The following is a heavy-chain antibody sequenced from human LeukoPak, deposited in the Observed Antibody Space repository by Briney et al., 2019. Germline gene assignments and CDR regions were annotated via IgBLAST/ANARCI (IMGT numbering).Heavy chain of an antibody. J-gene: IGHJ4*02. V-gene: IGHV3-30*02. CDR3: ARSYYYGSGSNFDY. D-gene: IGHD3-10*01. CDR1: GFTFSSYG. Sequence: GGSLRLSCAASGFTFSSYGMHWVRQAPGKGLEWVAFIRYDGSNKYYADSVKGRFTISRDNSKNTLYLQMNSLRAEDTAVYYCARSYYYGSGSNFDYWGQGTLVTVSS. CDR2: IRYDGSNK.